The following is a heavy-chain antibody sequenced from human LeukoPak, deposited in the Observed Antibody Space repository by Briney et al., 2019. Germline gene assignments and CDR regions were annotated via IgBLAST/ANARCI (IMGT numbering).Heavy chain of an antibody. Sequence: ASVKVSCKASGGTFSSYAISWVRQAPGQGLEWMGGIIPIFGTANYAQKFQGRVTITADESTSTAYMELSSLRSEDTAVYYCAREGYCSSTSCRTDDAFDIWGQGTMVTVSS. D-gene: IGHD2-2*01. V-gene: IGHV1-69*13. CDR3: AREGYCSSTSCRTDDAFDI. CDR2: IIPIFGTA. J-gene: IGHJ3*02. CDR1: GGTFSSYA.